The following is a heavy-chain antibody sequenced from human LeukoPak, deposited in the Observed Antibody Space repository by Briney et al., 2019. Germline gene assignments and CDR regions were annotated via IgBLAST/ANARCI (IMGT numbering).Heavy chain of an antibody. CDR2: ISGFSGNT. CDR3: AKDSGFSVSYFSN. D-gene: IGHD1-26*01. J-gene: IGHJ4*02. CDR1: GLTFSDYA. Sequence: GGSLRLSCTASGLTFSDYAMSWVRQAPGKGLEWVSDISGFSGNTYYADSVKGRFTISRDNSKSTLYLQMNSLRAEDTATYYCAKDSGFSVSYFSNWGQGILVTVSS. V-gene: IGHV3-23*01.